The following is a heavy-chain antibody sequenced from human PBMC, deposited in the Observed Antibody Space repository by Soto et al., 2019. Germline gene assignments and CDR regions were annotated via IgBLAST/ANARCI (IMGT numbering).Heavy chain of an antibody. Sequence: SETLSLTCTVSGGSISSYYWSWIRQPPGKGLEWIGYIYYSGSTNYNPSLKSRVTISVDTSKNQFSLKLSSVTAADTAVYYCARAPMVRGVIYGMDVWGQGTTVTVSS. V-gene: IGHV4-59*01. CDR3: ARAPMVRGVIYGMDV. CDR2: IYYSGST. J-gene: IGHJ6*02. D-gene: IGHD3-10*01. CDR1: GGSISSYY.